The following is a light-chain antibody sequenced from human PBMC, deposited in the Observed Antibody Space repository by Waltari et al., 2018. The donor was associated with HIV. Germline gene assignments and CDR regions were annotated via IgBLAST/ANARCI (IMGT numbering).Light chain of an antibody. V-gene: IGLV3-1*01. J-gene: IGLJ2*01. CDR2: QDS. CDR3: QAWDSSTVV. CDR1: RVGDKY. Sequence: SYELTQPPSVSVSPGQTASITCTGDRVGDKYACWYQQKPGQSPVLVIYQDSERPSVIPGRFSVSNSGNTATLTISGTQAMDEADYYCQAWDSSTVVFGAGTKLTVL.